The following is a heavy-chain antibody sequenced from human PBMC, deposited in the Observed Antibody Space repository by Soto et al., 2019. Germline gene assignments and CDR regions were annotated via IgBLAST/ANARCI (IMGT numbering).Heavy chain of an antibody. CDR1: GYTFTSSY. CDR2: INPSGGST. V-gene: IGHV1-46*01. CDR3: ARVVRYCSGCSCKNSYNWFDP. D-gene: IGHD2-15*01. J-gene: IGHJ5*02. Sequence: ASLKVSCKASGYTFTSSYMHWVRQAPGQGLEWMGIINPSGGSTSYAQKFQGRVTMTRDTSTSTVYMELSSLRSEDTAVYYCARVVRYCSGCSCKNSYNWFDPWGQGTLVTVSS.